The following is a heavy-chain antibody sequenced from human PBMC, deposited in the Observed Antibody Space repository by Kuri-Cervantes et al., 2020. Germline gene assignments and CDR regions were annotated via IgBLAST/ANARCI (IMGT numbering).Heavy chain of an antibody. CDR2: ISGSGGST. D-gene: IGHD6-13*01. CDR1: GFTFDDYT. V-gene: IGHV3-23*01. J-gene: IGHJ6*02. CDR3: ARDSFEAAGTRYYYGMDV. Sequence: GESLKISCAASGFTFDDYTMNWVRQAPGKGLEWVSAISGSGGSTYYADSVKGRFTISRDNSKNTLYLQMNSLRAEDTAVYYGARDSFEAAGTRYYYGMDVWGQGTTVTVSS.